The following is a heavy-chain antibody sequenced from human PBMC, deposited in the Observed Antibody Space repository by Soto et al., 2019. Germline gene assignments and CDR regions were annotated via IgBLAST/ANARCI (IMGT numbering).Heavy chain of an antibody. Sequence: EVQLVESGGGLVQPGGSLRLSCAASGFTFSSYDMHWVRQATGKGLEWVSAIGTAGDTYYPGSVKGRFTISRENAKNSLYLQMSSPRAGDTAVYYCARASLAWSLDPWGQGTLVTVSS. V-gene: IGHV3-13*04. D-gene: IGHD3-3*01. CDR1: GFTFSSYD. J-gene: IGHJ5*02. CDR2: IGTAGDT. CDR3: ARASLAWSLDP.